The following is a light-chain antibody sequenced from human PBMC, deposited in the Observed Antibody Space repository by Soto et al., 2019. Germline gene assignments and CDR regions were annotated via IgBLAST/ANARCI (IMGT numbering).Light chain of an antibody. V-gene: IGKV1-5*01. J-gene: IGKJ4*01. CDR2: DAS. Sequence: DIQMTQSPSTLSASIGDSVTITCRASQSISNWLAWYQQKPGIAPQILIYDASNLESGVPSRFSGSGSGTDFALTITSLQAEDFATYYCQQLRMYPSTVGGGTKVDIK. CDR1: QSISNW. CDR3: QQLRMYPST.